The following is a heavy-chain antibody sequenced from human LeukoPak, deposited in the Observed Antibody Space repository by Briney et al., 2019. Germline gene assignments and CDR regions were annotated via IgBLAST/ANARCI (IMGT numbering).Heavy chain of an antibody. D-gene: IGHD2-15*01. CDR2: IWYDGGNK. CDR1: GFTFSSYG. J-gene: IGHJ3*02. Sequence: PGGSLRLSCAASGFTFSSYGMHWVRQAPGKGLEWVAVIWYDGGNKYYADSVKGRFTISRDNSKNTLYLQMNSLRAEDTAVYYCARDPRYCSGGSCANAFDIWGQGTMVTVSS. CDR3: ARDPRYCSGGSCANAFDI. V-gene: IGHV3-33*01.